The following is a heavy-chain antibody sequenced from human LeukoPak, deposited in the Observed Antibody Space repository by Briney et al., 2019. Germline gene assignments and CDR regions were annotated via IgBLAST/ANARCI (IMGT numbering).Heavy chain of an antibody. Sequence: GRSLRLSCAASGFTLSSYGMHWVRQAPGKGLEWVAVISYDGSDKDYADSVKGRFTISRDNSKNTLYLQMNSLRAEDTAVYYCVKDRTGGTYYFAIDYWGQGTLVTVSS. V-gene: IGHV3-30*18. CDR3: VKDRTGGTYYFAIDY. J-gene: IGHJ4*02. CDR2: ISYDGSDK. D-gene: IGHD1-26*01. CDR1: GFTLSSYG.